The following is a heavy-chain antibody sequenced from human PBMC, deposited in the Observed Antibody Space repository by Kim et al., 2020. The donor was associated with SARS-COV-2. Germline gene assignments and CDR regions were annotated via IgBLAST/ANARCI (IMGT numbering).Heavy chain of an antibody. Sequence: GGSLRLSCAASGFTFSSYWMSWVRQAPGKGLEWVANIKQDGSEKYCVDSVKGRFTISRDNAKNSLYLQMNSLRAEDTAVYYCARSNTYYDFWSGYLYFDYWGQGTLVTVSS. D-gene: IGHD3-3*01. CDR1: GFTFSSYW. CDR2: IKQDGSEK. J-gene: IGHJ4*02. V-gene: IGHV3-7*01. CDR3: ARSNTYYDFWSGYLYFDY.